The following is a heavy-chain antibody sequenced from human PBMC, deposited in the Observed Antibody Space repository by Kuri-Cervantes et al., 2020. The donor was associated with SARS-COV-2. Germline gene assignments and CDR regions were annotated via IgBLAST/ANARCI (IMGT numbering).Heavy chain of an antibody. Sequence: ASVQVSCKASGYTFTCYGISWVRQAPGQGREWMGWISAYKGNTSYAQKLQGRVTMTTDTSTSTAYLELTSLRSDDTGVYYCARDRMAARHFDYWGQGTLVTVSS. CDR3: ARDRMAARHFDY. CDR1: GYTFTCYG. J-gene: IGHJ4*02. D-gene: IGHD6-6*01. CDR2: ISAYKGNT. V-gene: IGHV1-18*01.